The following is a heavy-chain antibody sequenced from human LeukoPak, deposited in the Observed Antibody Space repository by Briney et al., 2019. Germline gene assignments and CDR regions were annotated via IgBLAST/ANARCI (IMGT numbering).Heavy chain of an antibody. J-gene: IGHJ4*02. CDR3: ARVVYDSSGYYYDY. V-gene: IGHV1-2*02. CDR2: INPNSGGT. Sequence: GASVKVSCKASGYTFTGYYMHWVRQAPGQGLEWMGWINPNSGGTNYAQKFQGRVTMTRDTSISTAYMELSRLRSDDTAVYYCARVVYDSSGYYYDYWGQGTLVTVSS. D-gene: IGHD3-22*01. CDR1: GYTFTGYY.